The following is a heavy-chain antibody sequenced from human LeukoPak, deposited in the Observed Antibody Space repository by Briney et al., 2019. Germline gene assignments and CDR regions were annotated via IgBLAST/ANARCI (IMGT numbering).Heavy chain of an antibody. J-gene: IGHJ6*03. CDR1: GFTFSSYW. CDR2: INNDGSST. Sequence: GGSLRLSCAASGFTFSSYWMHWVRQAPGKGLVWVSRINNDGSSTSYADSVKGRFTISRDNAKNTLYLQMNSLRAEDTAVYYCARGKVLRYFDWSRTYYYYYYMDVWGKGTTVTISS. CDR3: ARGKVLRYFDWSRTYYYYYYMDV. V-gene: IGHV3-74*01. D-gene: IGHD3-9*01.